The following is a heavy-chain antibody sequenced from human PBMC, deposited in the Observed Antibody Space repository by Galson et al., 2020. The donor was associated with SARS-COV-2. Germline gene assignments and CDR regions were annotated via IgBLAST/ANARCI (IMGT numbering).Heavy chain of an antibody. CDR1: GGSFSSGGYY. CDR3: ARAPNGDYFDY. Sequence: SETLSLTCTVSGGSFSSGGYYWSWIRQHPGKGLEWVGYVSYSGSTYYNPSLNSRVTMSVDRSKNQFSLKLSSVTAADTAVYFCARAPNGDYFDYGGQGTLVTVSS. J-gene: IGHJ4*02. CDR2: VSYSGST. V-gene: IGHV4-31*03. D-gene: IGHD4-17*01.